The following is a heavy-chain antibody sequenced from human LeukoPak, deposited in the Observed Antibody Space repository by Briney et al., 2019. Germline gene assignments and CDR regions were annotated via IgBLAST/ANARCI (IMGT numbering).Heavy chain of an antibody. Sequence: ASVKVSCEASGFTFTDYFIHLVRQAPGQGLEWMGWIHPKNGGTLYAQRFQGRVSMTRDTSISTAYMELSRLTSDDTAVYYCARYYDAIPDPDYWGQRTLVTVSS. CDR1: GFTFTDYF. CDR2: IHPKNGGT. J-gene: IGHJ4*02. V-gene: IGHV1-2*02. CDR3: ARYYDAIPDPDY. D-gene: IGHD2-8*01.